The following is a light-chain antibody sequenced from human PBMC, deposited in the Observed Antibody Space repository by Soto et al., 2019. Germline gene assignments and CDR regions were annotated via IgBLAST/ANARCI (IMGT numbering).Light chain of an antibody. Sequence: EIVLTPSPGTLSLSPGERATLSCRASQSVSNNYLAWYQQKPGQAPRVLIYGASSRATGIPDRFSGSGSGTDFTLTISRLEPEDFAVYYCQQYGSSPQTFGQGTKVDIK. CDR1: QSVSNNY. J-gene: IGKJ1*01. V-gene: IGKV3-20*01. CDR3: QQYGSSPQT. CDR2: GAS.